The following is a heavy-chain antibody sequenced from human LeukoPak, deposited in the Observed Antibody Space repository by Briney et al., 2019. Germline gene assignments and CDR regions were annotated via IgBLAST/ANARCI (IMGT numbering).Heavy chain of an antibody. CDR1: GGTFSSYA. Sequence: SVKVSCKASGGTFSSYAISWVRQAPGQGLEWMGRIIPILGIANYAQKFQGRVTITADKSTSTAYMELSSLRSEDTAVYYGARELTTRSFDYWGQGTLVTVSS. D-gene: IGHD4-17*01. CDR3: ARELTTRSFDY. J-gene: IGHJ4*02. V-gene: IGHV1-69*04. CDR2: IIPILGIA.